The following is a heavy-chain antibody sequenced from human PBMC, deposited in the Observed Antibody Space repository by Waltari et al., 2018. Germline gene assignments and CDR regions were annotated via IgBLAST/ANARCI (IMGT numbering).Heavy chain of an antibody. Sequence: QVHLQESGPGLVKPSETLSLTCTVSRGSIIGFYWSWIRQPPGKGLELIGAIRYSGTTVYSPSLESRVTMSVDMSKNQFALELGSGTAADTAVYHCARYHCTSGVCQHFDYWGQGILVTVSS. J-gene: IGHJ4*02. CDR2: IRYSGTT. D-gene: IGHD2-8*01. CDR3: ARYHCTSGVCQHFDY. CDR1: RGSIIGFY. V-gene: IGHV4-59*01.